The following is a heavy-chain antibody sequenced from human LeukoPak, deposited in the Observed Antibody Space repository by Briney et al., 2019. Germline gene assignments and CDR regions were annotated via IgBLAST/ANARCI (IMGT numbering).Heavy chain of an antibody. V-gene: IGHV4-39*01. CDR2: IYYSGST. CDR3: AGGITIFGVVIMTNDIHPFDY. J-gene: IGHJ4*02. D-gene: IGHD3-3*01. Sequence: SETLSLTCTVSGGSISSSSYYWGWIRQPPRKGLESIGSIYYSGSTYYNPSLKSRVTISVDASKNQFSLKLSSVTAADTAVYYCAGGITIFGVVIMTNDIHPFDYWGQGTLVTVSS. CDR1: GGSISSSSYY.